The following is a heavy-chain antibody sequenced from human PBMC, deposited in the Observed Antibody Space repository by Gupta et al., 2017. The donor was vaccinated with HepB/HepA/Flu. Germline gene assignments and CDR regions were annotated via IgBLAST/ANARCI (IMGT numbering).Heavy chain of an antibody. CDR2: IKTDGSQK. Sequence: EVQLVESGGGLVQPGGSVRLSCVGSGFTFNNYWMSWVRQAPGKGLEWVANIKTDGSQKTYVDSVKGRFTISRDNAKNSLSLQMNSLRVEDTAVYYCTRDELWGQGALITVSS. CDR3: TRDEL. J-gene: IGHJ4*02. V-gene: IGHV3-7*01. CDR1: GFTFNNYW. D-gene: IGHD1-7*01.